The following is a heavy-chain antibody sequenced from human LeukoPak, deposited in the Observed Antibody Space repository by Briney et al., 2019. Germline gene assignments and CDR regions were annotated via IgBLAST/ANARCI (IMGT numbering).Heavy chain of an antibody. CDR2: IYYSGST. D-gene: IGHD3-9*01. CDR1: GGSISSYY. CDR3: ASGNFDWLLFTY. J-gene: IGHJ4*02. V-gene: IGHV4-59*01. Sequence: PSETLSLTCTVSGGSISSYYWSWIRQPPGKGLEWIGYIYYSGSTNYNPPLKSRVTISVDASKNQFSLKLSSVTAADTAVYYCASGNFDWLLFTYWGQGTLVTVSS.